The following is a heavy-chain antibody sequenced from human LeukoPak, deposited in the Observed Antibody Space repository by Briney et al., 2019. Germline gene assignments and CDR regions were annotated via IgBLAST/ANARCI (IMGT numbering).Heavy chain of an antibody. J-gene: IGHJ3*02. CDR2: ISGSGGRT. D-gene: IGHD6-6*01. Sequence: GGSLRLSCAASGFTFSSYAMSWVRQAPGKGLEWVSAISGSGGRTYYADSVKGRFTISRDNSKNTLYLQMNSLRAEDTAVHYCAKKSAIAARRSDAFDIWGQGTMVTVSS. CDR1: GFTFSSYA. CDR3: AKKSAIAARRSDAFDI. V-gene: IGHV3-23*01.